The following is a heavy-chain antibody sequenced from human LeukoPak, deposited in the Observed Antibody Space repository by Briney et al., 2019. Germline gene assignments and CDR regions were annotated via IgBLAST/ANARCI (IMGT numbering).Heavy chain of an antibody. CDR2: INHSGST. Sequence: SETLSLTCTVSGYSISSGYYWGWIRQPPGKGLEWIGEINHSGSTNYNPSLKSRVTISVDTSKNQFSLKLSSVTAADTAVYYCARGGLLWFGYGFDYWGQGTLVTVSS. CDR1: GYSISSGYY. V-gene: IGHV4-38-2*02. J-gene: IGHJ4*02. D-gene: IGHD3-10*01. CDR3: ARGGLLWFGYGFDY.